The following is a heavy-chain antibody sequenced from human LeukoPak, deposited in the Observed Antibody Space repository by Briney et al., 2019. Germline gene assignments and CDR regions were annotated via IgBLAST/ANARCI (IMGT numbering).Heavy chain of an antibody. V-gene: IGHV4-4*02. Sequence: SGTLSLTCAVSGGSISSGNWWSWVRQPPGKGLEWIGEIYHSGSTNYNPSLKSRVTISVDKSKNQFSLKLSSVTAADTAVYYCASGGTVYCSGGSCYDYWGQGTLVTVSS. CDR2: IYHSGST. D-gene: IGHD2-15*01. CDR1: GGSISSGNW. J-gene: IGHJ4*02. CDR3: ASGGTVYCSGGSCYDY.